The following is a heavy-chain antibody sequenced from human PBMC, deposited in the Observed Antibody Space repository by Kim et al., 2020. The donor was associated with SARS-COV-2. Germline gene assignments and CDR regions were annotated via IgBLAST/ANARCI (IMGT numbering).Heavy chain of an antibody. Sequence: ASVKVSCKASGYTFTSYYMHWVRQAPGQGLEWMGIINPSGGSTSYAQKFQGRVTMTRDTSTSTVYMELSSLRFEDTAVYYCARDGAAAVQQLDLGIVHWFDPWGQGTLVTVSS. J-gene: IGHJ5*02. V-gene: IGHV1-46*01. CDR2: INPSGGST. CDR1: GYTFTSYY. D-gene: IGHD6-13*01. CDR3: ARDGAAAVQQLDLGIVHWFDP.